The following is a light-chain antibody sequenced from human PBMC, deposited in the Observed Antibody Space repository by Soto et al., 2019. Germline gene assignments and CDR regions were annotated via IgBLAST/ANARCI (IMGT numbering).Light chain of an antibody. J-gene: IGKJ4*01. CDR1: QSGSTY. CDR3: QQRISCPLT. CDR2: DVS. Sequence: DIVLTQSPATLSLSAGESATLSCRASQSGSTYLAWYQQKPGQAPRLLMYDVSNSATGIPARFSGSGSGTDFTLSIICLEPEDFASYYCQQRISCPLTFGGGTNVEIK. V-gene: IGKV3-11*01.